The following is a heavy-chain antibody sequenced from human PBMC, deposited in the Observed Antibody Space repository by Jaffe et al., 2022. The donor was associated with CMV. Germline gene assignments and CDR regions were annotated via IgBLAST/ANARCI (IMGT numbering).Heavy chain of an antibody. CDR1: GYTFTSYA. D-gene: IGHD6-19*01. V-gene: IGHV1-3*01. CDR3: ATGIAVAGLGLYYYYMDV. Sequence: QVQLVQSGAEVKKPGASVKVSCKASGYTFTSYAMHWVRQAPGQRLEWMGWINAGNGNTKYSQKFQGRVTITRDTSASTAYMELSSLRSEDTAVYYCATGIAVAGLGLYYYYMDVWGKGTTVTVSS. CDR2: INAGNGNT. J-gene: IGHJ6*03.